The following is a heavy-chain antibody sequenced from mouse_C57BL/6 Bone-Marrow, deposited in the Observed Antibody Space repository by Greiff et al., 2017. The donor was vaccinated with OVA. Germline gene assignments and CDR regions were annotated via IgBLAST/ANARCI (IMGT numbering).Heavy chain of an antibody. V-gene: IGHV2-2*01. Sequence: QVQLQQSGPGLVQPSQSLSITCTVSGFSLTSYGVHWVSQSPGKGLEWLGVIWSGGSTDYNADFIYRLSISKDKSKSQVFLKMNSLQADDTAIYYCAINCGLSHYFDYWGQGTTLTVSS. J-gene: IGHJ2*01. CDR3: AINCGLSHYFDY. D-gene: IGHD2-2*01. CDR1: GFSLTSYG. CDR2: IWSGGST.